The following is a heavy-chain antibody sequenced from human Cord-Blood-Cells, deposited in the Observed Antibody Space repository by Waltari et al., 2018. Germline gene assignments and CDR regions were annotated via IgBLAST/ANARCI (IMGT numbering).Heavy chain of an antibody. Sequence: EVQLVESGGGLVQPGGSLRLSCAASVFTFRDHYMDWVRQAAGKGRELVGRTRNKANSYTTEYSASVKGRFTISRDDSKNSLYLQMNSLKTEDTAVYYCARDNGDYWGQGTLVTVSS. D-gene: IGHD2-8*01. CDR3: ARDNGDY. J-gene: IGHJ4*02. CDR2: TRNKANSYTT. V-gene: IGHV3-72*01. CDR1: VFTFRDHY.